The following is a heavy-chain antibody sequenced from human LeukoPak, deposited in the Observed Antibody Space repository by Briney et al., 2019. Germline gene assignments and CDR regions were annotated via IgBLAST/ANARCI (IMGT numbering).Heavy chain of an antibody. Sequence: GGSLRLSCAASGFTFSSYWMHWVRQAPGKGLVWASRINSDGSSTSYADSVKGRFTISRDNAKNTLYLQMNSLRAEDTAVYYCARDSHYYDSSGYTYNWFDPWGQGTLVTVSS. CDR1: GFTFSSYW. CDR3: ARDSHYYDSSGYTYNWFDP. CDR2: INSDGSST. D-gene: IGHD3-22*01. J-gene: IGHJ5*02. V-gene: IGHV3-74*01.